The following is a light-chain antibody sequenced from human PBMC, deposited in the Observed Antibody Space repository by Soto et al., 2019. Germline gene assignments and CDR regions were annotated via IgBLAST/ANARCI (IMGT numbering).Light chain of an antibody. V-gene: IGLV2-14*01. CDR2: EVS. CDR3: SSYTSSSIDYV. J-gene: IGLJ1*01. Sequence: QSVLTQPASVSGSPGQSITISCTGTSSDVGGYIYVSWYQQHPGKAPKLMIYEVSNRPSGVSNRFSGSKSGNTASLTISGLQAEDEADYSCSSYTSSSIDYVFGTGTKLTVL. CDR1: SSDVGGYIY.